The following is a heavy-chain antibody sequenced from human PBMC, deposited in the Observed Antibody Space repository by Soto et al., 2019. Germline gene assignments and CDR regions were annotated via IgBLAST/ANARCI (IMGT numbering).Heavy chain of an antibody. CDR1: GFTFSNAW. CDR3: TTDFYDSSGYTY. V-gene: IGHV3-15*01. Sequence: EVQLVESGGGLVKPGGSLRLSCAASGFTFSNAWMSWVRQAPGKGLEWVVRIKSKTDGGTTDYAAPVKGRFTISRDDSKNTLYLQMNSLKTEDTAVYYCTTDFYDSSGYTYWGQGTLVTVSS. J-gene: IGHJ4*02. CDR2: IKSKTDGGTT. D-gene: IGHD3-22*01.